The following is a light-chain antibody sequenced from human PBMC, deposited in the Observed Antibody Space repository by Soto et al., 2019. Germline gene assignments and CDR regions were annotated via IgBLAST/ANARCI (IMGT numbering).Light chain of an antibody. CDR3: HQYGSSPRT. V-gene: IGKV3-20*01. CDR1: QSVSSTS. CDR2: GAS. J-gene: IGKJ1*01. Sequence: DIVLTQSPGTVSLSPGERATLSCRASQSVSSTSFAWYQQKPGQPPRLLIYGASSGATGIPERFSGSGSGTDFTLTITRLEPEDFAVYYCHQYGSSPRTFGQGTKVDIK.